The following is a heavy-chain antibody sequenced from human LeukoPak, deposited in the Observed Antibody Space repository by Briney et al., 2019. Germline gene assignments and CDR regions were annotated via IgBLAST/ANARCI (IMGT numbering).Heavy chain of an antibody. CDR1: RYTFTAYY. V-gene: IGHV1-2*02. J-gene: IGHJ4*02. CDR3: GRGQNHYGRGRDYFDD. CDR2: IDPNSGST. Sequence: ASVKVSCKASRYTFTAYYMHWVRQAPGQGLESMGWIDPNSGSTKYAEKFQGRVTMTRDTSISTAYMELSRLISDDTAVYYCGRGQNHYGRGRDYFDDWGQEPRVRVS. D-gene: IGHD3-10*01.